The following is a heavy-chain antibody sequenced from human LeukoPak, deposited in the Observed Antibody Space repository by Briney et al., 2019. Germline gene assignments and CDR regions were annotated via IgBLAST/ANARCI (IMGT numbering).Heavy chain of an antibody. J-gene: IGHJ4*02. V-gene: IGHV4-4*07. CDR1: GGSISSYY. CDR3: AKDLAAAGTGYYFEY. CDR2: IYTSGST. Sequence: SETLSLTCTVSGGSISSYYWSWIRQPAGKGLEWIGRIYTSGSTNYNPSLKSRVTMSVDTSKNQFSLKLSSVTAADTAVYYCAKDLAAAGTGYYFEYWGQGTLVTVSS. D-gene: IGHD6-13*01.